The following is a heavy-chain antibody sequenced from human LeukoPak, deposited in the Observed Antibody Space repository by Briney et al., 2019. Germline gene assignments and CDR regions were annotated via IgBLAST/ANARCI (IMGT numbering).Heavy chain of an antibody. J-gene: IGHJ4*02. CDR1: GYSISSTYY. CDR2: IYTSGST. D-gene: IGHD3-9*01. CDR3: ARANVLTGTDS. V-gene: IGHV4-4*07. Sequence: PSETLSLTCTVSGYSISSTYYWSWIRQPAGKGLEWIGRIYTSGSTNYSPSLKSRVTMSVDTSKNQFSLKLSSVTAADTAVYYCARANVLTGTDSWGQGTLVTVSS.